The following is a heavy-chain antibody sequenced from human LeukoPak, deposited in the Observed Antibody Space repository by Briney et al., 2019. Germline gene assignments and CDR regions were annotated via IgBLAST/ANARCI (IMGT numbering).Heavy chain of an antibody. CDR1: GYSFTSYW. V-gene: IGHV5-51*01. Sequence: PGESLKISCKGSGYSFTSYWIGWVRQMPGEGLEWMGIFYPGDSDTRYSPSFQGQVTISADKSISTAYLQWNSLRASDTAMYYCARHQYYYDTRGYYIDYWGQGTLVTVSS. CDR2: FYPGDSDT. J-gene: IGHJ4*02. D-gene: IGHD3-22*01. CDR3: ARHQYYYDTRGYYIDY.